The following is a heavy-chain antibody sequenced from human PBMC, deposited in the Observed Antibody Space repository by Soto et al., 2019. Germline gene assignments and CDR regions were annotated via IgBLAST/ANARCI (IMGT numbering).Heavy chain of an antibody. CDR2: ISRDGGTK. D-gene: IGHD2-21*01. V-gene: IGHV3-30*03. CDR3: HGEVASGY. Sequence: QVQLVESGGGVVQPGRSLRLSCADSGFTVSTYGMHWVRQAPGKGLEWVAVISRDGGTKYYADSVKGQFTISRDNSRNTPFLPMDSLRRDDMVVYYCHGEVASGYWGQGTLVSVSS. J-gene: IGHJ4*02. CDR1: GFTVSTYG.